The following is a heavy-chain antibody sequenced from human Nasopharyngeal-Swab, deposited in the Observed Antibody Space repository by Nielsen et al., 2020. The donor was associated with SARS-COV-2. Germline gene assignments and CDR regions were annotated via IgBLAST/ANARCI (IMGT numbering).Heavy chain of an antibody. CDR3: ARGGDGYSMDY. CDR1: GFTISRYW. D-gene: IGHD5-24*01. Sequence: GESLKISCAASGFTISRYWMLWVRHAPGKGLVWVSRLHSDGSGTTSAASVRGRFTISRDNAKNTLYLQMNSLRAEDTAVYYCARGGDGYSMDYWGQGTLVTVSS. CDR2: LHSDGSGT. J-gene: IGHJ4*02. V-gene: IGHV3-74*01.